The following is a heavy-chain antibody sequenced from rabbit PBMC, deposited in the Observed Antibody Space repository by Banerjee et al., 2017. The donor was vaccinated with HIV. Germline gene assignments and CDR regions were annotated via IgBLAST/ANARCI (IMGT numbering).Heavy chain of an antibody. CDR2: IYTTSGST. J-gene: IGHJ6*01. CDR1: GFDFSSNA. V-gene: IGHV1S45*01. CDR3: ARGDDGYINL. D-gene: IGHD6-1*01. Sequence: QEQLEESGGDLVKPGASLTLTCTASGFDFSSNAMCWVRQAPGKGLEWIGCIYTTSGSTYYASWAKGRLTISKTSSTTVTLQMTSLTAADTATYFCARGDDGYINLWGPGTLVTVS.